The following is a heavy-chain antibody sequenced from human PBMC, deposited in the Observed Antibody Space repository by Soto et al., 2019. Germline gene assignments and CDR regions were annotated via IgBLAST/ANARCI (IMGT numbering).Heavy chain of an antibody. D-gene: IGHD6-6*01. Sequence: QVRLQESGPGLVKPSETLSLTRTVSGGAISTYFWSWIRQTPGKGLEWIGYISYNGGTNHNPSLKSRISMSLDTSKSQFSLDLNSVTAADTAVYYCARAGAARYFDNWGQGTLVTVSS. V-gene: IGHV4-59*01. J-gene: IGHJ4*02. CDR3: ARAGAARYFDN. CDR2: ISYNGGT. CDR1: GGAISTYF.